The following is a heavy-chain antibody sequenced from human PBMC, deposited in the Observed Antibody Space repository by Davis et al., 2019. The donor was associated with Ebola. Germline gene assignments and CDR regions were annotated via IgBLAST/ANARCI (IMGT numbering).Heavy chain of an antibody. CDR2: ISYDGSNK. CDR1: GFTFSSYA. J-gene: IGHJ6*04. CDR3: AREGDIVATMDGYYGMDV. D-gene: IGHD5-12*01. V-gene: IGHV3-30-3*01. Sequence: GGSLRLSCAASGFTFSSYAMHWVRQAPGKGLEWVAVISYDGSNKYYADSVKGRFTISRDNSKNTLYLQMNSLRAEDTAVYYCAREGDIVATMDGYYGMDVWGEGTTVTVSS.